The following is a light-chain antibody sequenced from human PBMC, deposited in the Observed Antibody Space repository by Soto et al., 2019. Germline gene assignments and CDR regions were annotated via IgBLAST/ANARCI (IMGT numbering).Light chain of an antibody. CDR3: SSYTTSNTRQIV. V-gene: IGLV2-14*03. Sequence: QSALTQPASVSGSPGQPINISCTGTSSDVGGYNYVSWYQHHPGKAPKLIIYDVSNRPSGVSNPFSGSKSGNTAPLTISGLQPEDEADYYCSSYTTSNTRQIVFGTGTKVTVL. CDR2: DVS. J-gene: IGLJ1*01. CDR1: SSDVGGYNY.